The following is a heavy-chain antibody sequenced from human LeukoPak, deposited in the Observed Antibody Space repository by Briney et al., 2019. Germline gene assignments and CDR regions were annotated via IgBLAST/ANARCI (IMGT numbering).Heavy chain of an antibody. CDR1: GGSFSGYY. Sequence: ASETLSLTCAVYGGSFSGYYWSWIRQPPGKGLEWIGEINHSGSTNYNPSLKSRVTISVDTSKNQFSLKLSSVTAADTAVYYCARRGYSGSYYEWVFDYWGQGTLVTVSS. CDR2: INHSGST. D-gene: IGHD1-26*01. V-gene: IGHV4-34*01. CDR3: ARRGYSGSYYEWVFDY. J-gene: IGHJ4*02.